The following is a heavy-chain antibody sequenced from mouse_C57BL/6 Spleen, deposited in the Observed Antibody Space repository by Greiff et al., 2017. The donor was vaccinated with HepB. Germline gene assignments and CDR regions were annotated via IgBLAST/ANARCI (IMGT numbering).Heavy chain of an antibody. D-gene: IGHD2-4*01. CDR2: IYPGDGDT. CDR1: GYAFSSYW. V-gene: IGHV1-80*01. Sequence: VQLQQSGAELVKPGASVKISCKASGYAFSSYWMNWVKLRPGKGLEWIGQIYPGDGDTNYNGKFKGKATLTADKSSSTAYMQLSSLTSEDSAVYFCARSAYYDYDGYWYFDVWGTGTTVTVSS. J-gene: IGHJ1*03. CDR3: ARSAYYDYDGYWYFDV.